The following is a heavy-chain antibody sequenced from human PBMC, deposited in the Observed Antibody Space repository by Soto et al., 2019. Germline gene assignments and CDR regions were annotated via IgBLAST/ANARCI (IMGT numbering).Heavy chain of an antibody. CDR1: GFSFSSYG. D-gene: IGHD6-13*01. CDR2: IWHDGSKK. Sequence: QVRLVESGGGVVQPGRSLRLSCAASGFSFSSYGMHWVRQAPGKGLEWVAVIWHDGSKKYYADSVKGRLIISRDNSKNTMYVQINSLRAEDTAVYFCARGTIVAAEYGMDVGGQGTTVTVS. CDR3: ARGTIVAAEYGMDV. J-gene: IGHJ6*02. V-gene: IGHV3-33*01.